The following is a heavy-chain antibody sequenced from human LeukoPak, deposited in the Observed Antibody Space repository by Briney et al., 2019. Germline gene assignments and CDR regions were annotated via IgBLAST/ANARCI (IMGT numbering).Heavy chain of an antibody. V-gene: IGHV1-2*06. J-gene: IGHJ3*01. CDR1: GYTFTGYY. CDR2: INPNNGGT. CDR3: AHGGGSYGDV. D-gene: IGHD1-26*01. Sequence: GASVKVSCKASGYTFTGYYMHWVRQAPGHGLEWMGRINPNNGGTNYAQKSQGRVTMTRDTSISTDYMELSSLRSDDTAVYYCAHGGGSYGDVWGQGTMVTVSS.